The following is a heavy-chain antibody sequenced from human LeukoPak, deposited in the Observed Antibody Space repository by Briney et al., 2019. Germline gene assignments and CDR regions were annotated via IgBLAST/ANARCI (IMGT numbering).Heavy chain of an antibody. Sequence: SQTLSLTCTVSGGSISSGGYYWSWIRQPPGKGLEWIGYIYYSGSTNYNPSLKSRVTISVDTSKNQFSLKLSSVTAADTAVYYCARDFSSWYYFDYWGQGTLVTVSS. V-gene: IGHV4-61*08. D-gene: IGHD6-13*01. CDR3: ARDFSSWYYFDY. CDR2: IYYSGST. CDR1: GGSISSGGYY. J-gene: IGHJ4*02.